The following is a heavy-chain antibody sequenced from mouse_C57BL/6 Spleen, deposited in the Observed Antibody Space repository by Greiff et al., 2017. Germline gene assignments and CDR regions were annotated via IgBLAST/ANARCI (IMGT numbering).Heavy chain of an antibody. V-gene: IGHV1-82*01. D-gene: IGHD4-1*01. CDR1: GYAFSSSW. Sequence: QVQLQQSGPELVKPGASVKISCKASGYAFSSSWMNWVKQRPGKGLEWIGRIYPGDGDTNYAGKFKGKATLTEDKSSSTGYMQLSSLTSEDSAVYVCARGTGTWYCDVWGTGTTVTVSS. CDR3: ARGTGTWYCDV. CDR2: IYPGDGDT. J-gene: IGHJ1*03.